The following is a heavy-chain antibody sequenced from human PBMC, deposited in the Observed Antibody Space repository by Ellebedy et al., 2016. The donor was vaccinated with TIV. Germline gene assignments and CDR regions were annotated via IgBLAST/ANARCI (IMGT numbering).Heavy chain of an antibody. CDR3: ARGKSVGSWDYYVPYGMDV. V-gene: IGHV4-59*11. CDR2: VFSYGST. J-gene: IGHJ6*02. D-gene: IGHD3-10*01. CDR1: GASIRSHY. Sequence: MPSETLSLTCTVSGASIRSHYWSWIRQSPEKGLEWIGYVFSYGSTNYNPSLKSRATISADTSKNQFSLRVTSVTAADTAVYYCARGKSVGSWDYYVPYGMDVWGPGIMVTVSS.